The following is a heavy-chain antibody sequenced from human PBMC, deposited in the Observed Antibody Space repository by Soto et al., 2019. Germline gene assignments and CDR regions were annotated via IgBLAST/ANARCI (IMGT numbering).Heavy chain of an antibody. V-gene: IGHV4-31*03. CDR2: IYYSGST. CDR1: GGSIISGGYY. Sequence: LSLTCTVSGGSIISGGYYWSWIRQHPVKGLDWIGYIYYSGSTYYNPSLKSRVTISVDTSKNQFSLKLSSVTAADTAVYYCARDAGRDGYNYFSLFEYWGQGTLVIVS. J-gene: IGHJ4*02. D-gene: IGHD1-1*01. CDR3: ARDAGRDGYNYFSLFEY.